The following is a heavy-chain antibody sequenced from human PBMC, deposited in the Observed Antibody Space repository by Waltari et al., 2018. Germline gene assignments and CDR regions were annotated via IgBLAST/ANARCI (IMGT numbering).Heavy chain of an antibody. V-gene: IGHV4-59*01. D-gene: IGHD2-21*01. CDR1: GASINNYY. Sequence: QVQLQESGPGLVKPSETLSLPCAVSGASINNYYWTWIRQPPGMGLEWIGYIYYTGNTNYNPSLKSRVTISVDTSKNQFSLNLSSVTAADTAVYYCARDKIPYFGMDVWGQGTTVTVSS. CDR2: IYYTGNT. CDR3: ARDKIPYFGMDV. J-gene: IGHJ6*02.